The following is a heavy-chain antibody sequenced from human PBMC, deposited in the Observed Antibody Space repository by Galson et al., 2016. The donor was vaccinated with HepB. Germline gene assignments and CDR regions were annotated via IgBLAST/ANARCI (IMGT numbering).Heavy chain of an antibody. CDR1: GDSISNVGRH. J-gene: IGHJ6*04. CDR2: IHSSGTS. V-gene: IGHV4-39*01. D-gene: IGHD1-26*01. Sequence: TLSLTCSVSGDSISNVGRHWGWFRQSPGMGLEYIGSIHSSGTSYYSPSLTSRVTVSADTSRNQFFLRLTSVTAADTALYYCVQGSTAPAVWGKGTTVTVSS. CDR3: VQGSTAPAV.